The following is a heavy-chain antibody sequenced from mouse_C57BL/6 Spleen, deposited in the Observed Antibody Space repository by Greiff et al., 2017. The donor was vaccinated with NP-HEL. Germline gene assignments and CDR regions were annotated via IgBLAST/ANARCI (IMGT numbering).Heavy chain of an antibody. CDR3: ARDPGYSNLYWYFDV. CDR2: ISYDGSN. CDR1: GYSITSGYY. V-gene: IGHV3-6*01. J-gene: IGHJ1*03. D-gene: IGHD2-5*01. Sequence: EVKLQESGPGLVKPSQSLSLTCSVTGYSITSGYYWNWIRQFPGNKLEWMGYISYDGSNNYNPSLKNRISITRDTSKNQFFLKLNSVTTEDTATYYCARDPGYSNLYWYFDVWGTGTTVTVSS.